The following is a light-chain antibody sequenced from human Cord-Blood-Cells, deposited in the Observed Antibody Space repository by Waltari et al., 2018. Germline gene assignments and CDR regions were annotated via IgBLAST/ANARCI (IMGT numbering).Light chain of an antibody. CDR1: SSDVGGYNY. CDR3: SSYTSSSTLG. CDR2: DVS. J-gene: IGLJ1*01. V-gene: IGLV2-14*01. Sequence: QSALTQPASVSGSPGQSITISCTGTSSDVGGYNYVSWSQQHPGKAAKLMIYDVSNRPSGGANRFSGSKSGNTASLTISGLQAEDEADYYCSSYTSSSTLGFGTGTKVTVL.